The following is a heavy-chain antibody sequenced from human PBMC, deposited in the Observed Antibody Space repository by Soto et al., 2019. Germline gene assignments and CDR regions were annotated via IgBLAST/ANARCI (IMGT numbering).Heavy chain of an antibody. J-gene: IGHJ4*02. D-gene: IGHD3-10*01. CDR1: GFTFSIYA. CDR3: AKAMARGVIIDC. Sequence: VGSLRLSCTASGFTFSIYAMSWVRQAPGKGLEWVSRISGGGDSTDYTESVKGRFTISRDNSKNTVYLQMNSLRAEDTAVYYRAKAMARGVIIDCWGQGTLVTVSS. CDR2: ISGGGDST. V-gene: IGHV3-23*01.